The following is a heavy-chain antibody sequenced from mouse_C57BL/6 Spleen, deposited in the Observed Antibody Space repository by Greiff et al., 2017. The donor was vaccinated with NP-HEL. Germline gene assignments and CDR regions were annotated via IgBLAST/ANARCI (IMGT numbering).Heavy chain of an antibody. V-gene: IGHV10-1*01. CDR1: GFSFNTYA. CDR2: IRSKSNNYAT. J-gene: IGHJ1*03. Sequence: DVKLVESGGGLVQPKGSLKLSCAASGFSFNTYAMNWVRQAPGKGLEWVARIRSKSNNYATYYADSVKDRFTISRDDAESMLYLQMNNLKTEDTAMYYCVRGTTRYFDVWGTGTTVTVSS. D-gene: IGHD1-1*01. CDR3: VRGTTRYFDV.